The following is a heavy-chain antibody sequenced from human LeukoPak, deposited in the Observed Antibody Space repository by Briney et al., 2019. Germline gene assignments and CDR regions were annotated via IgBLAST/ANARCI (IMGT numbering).Heavy chain of an antibody. J-gene: IGHJ4*02. V-gene: IGHV4-59*11. CDR3: ASRPAGSTWYGVFDY. Sequence: PSETLSLTCTVSGGPIDRHYWSWIRQPPGKGLEWIGYVFYPGSTNYNPSLKSRVTMSLDTSRDQFSLRLTSVTAADTAIYYCASRPAGSTWYGVFDYWSRGTLVTVPS. CDR1: GGPIDRHY. CDR2: VFYPGST. D-gene: IGHD6-13*01.